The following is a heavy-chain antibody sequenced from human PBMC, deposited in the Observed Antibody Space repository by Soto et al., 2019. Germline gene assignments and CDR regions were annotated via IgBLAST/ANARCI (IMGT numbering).Heavy chain of an antibody. Sequence: QVQLVQSGAEVKKPGSSVKVSCKASGGTFSSFALSWVRLAPGQGLAWMGGIIPIFETANYAQKFQDSVTITADESTTTAFMELNSLRSDDTAVYYCAVGYSSSWYHESWGQGTLVTVSS. V-gene: IGHV1-69*12. D-gene: IGHD6-13*01. CDR1: GGTFSSFA. CDR2: IIPIFETA. CDR3: AVGYSSSWYHES. J-gene: IGHJ5*02.